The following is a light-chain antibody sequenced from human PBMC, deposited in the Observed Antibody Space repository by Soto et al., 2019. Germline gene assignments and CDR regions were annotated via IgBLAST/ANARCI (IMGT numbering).Light chain of an antibody. V-gene: IGKV3-20*01. CDR2: GTS. J-gene: IGKJ1*01. CDR3: QQYVTTPRT. Sequence: PGARATLSCRASQTVAYTSLAWYQQRPGQAPRLLIYGTSTRATGTPDRFIGSGFGTAFTLTISRLEPEDFAVYYCQQYVTTPRTFGQETKVE. CDR1: QTVAYTS.